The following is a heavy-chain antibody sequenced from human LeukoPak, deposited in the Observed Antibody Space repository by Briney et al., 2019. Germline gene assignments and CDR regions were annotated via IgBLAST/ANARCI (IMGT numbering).Heavy chain of an antibody. D-gene: IGHD1-1*01. CDR2: IRYDGSNK. CDR3: TARTSAPV. CDR1: GFTFSSYG. Sequence: GGSLRLSCAASGFTFSSYGMHWVRQAPGKGLEWVAFIRYDGSNKYYADSVKGRFTISRDNAKNSLYLQMNSLRAEDTAVYYCTARTSAPVWGKGTTVTVSS. J-gene: IGHJ6*04. V-gene: IGHV3-30*02.